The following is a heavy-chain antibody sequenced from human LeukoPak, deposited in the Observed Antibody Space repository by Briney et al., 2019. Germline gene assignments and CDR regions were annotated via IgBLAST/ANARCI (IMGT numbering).Heavy chain of an antibody. CDR1: GGSFSGYY. CDR2: INHSGST. CDR3: ARRGGSAPHYFDY. D-gene: IGHD1-26*01. V-gene: IGHV4-34*01. Sequence: SETLSLTCAVYGGSFSGYYWSWIRQPPGKGLEWIGEINHSGSTNYNPSLKSRVTISVDMSKNQFSLKLSSVTAADTAVYYCARRGGSAPHYFDYWGQGTLVTVSS. J-gene: IGHJ4*02.